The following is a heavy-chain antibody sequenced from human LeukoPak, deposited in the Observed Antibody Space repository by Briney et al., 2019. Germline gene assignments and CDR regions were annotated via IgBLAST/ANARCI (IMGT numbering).Heavy chain of an antibody. CDR3: TSLMYQLPDY. J-gene: IGHJ4*02. D-gene: IGHD2-2*01. V-gene: IGHV3-73*01. Sequence: GRSLKLSCAASGFTFSGSAMHWVRQASGKGLEWVGRIRSKANSYATAYAASVKGRFTISRDDSKNTAYLQMNSLKTEDTAVYYCTSLMYQLPDYWGQGTLVTVSS. CDR1: GFTFSGSA. CDR2: IRSKANSYAT.